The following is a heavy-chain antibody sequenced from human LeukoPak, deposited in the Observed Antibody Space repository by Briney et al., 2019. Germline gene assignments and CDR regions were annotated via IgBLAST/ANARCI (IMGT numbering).Heavy chain of an antibody. CDR3: ARASSGTHGGADY. CDR1: GFTFSSYS. J-gene: IGHJ4*02. V-gene: IGHV3-21*01. CDR2: ISSSSSYI. Sequence: GGSLRLSCAASGFTFSSYSMNWVRQAPGKGLEWVSSISSSSSYIYYADSVKGRFTISRDNAKNSLYLQMNSLRAEDTAVYYCARASSGTHGGADYWGQGTLVTVSS. D-gene: IGHD1-26*01.